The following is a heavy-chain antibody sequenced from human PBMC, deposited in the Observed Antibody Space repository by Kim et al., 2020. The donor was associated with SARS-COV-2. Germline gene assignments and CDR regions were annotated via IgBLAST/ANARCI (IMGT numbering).Heavy chain of an antibody. V-gene: IGHV3-9*01. CDR1: GFTFDDYA. CDR3: AKGGYPVTYYYYCLDV. J-gene: IGHJ6*01. CDR2: ISWNSGSI. Sequence: GGSLRLSCAASGFTFDDYAMHWVRQAPGKGLEWVSGISWNSGSIGYADSVKGRVTISRDNAKNSLYLQLNSLRAEDTALYYCAKGGYPVTYYYYCLDVWG. D-gene: IGHD1-1*01.